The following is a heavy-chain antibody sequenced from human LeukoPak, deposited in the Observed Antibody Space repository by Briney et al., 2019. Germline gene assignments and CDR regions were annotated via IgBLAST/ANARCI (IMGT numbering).Heavy chain of an antibody. CDR3: AKDGTSYYYIYY. Sequence: GGSLRLSCAASGFTFNNYGMHWVRQAPGKGVERLAFIRYDGSNTYYADSVKGRFTVSRDDSKNTLYLQMNSLRGDDSAVYYCAKDGTSYYYIYYWGQGTLVTVSS. V-gene: IGHV3-30*02. J-gene: IGHJ4*02. CDR1: GFTFNNYG. CDR2: IRYDGSNT. D-gene: IGHD2/OR15-2a*01.